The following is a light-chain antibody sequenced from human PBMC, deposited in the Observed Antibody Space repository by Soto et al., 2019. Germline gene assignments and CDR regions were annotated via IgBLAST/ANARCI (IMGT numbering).Light chain of an antibody. CDR2: DVS. V-gene: IGLV2-14*01. Sequence: QSVLTQPASVSGSPGQXITISCTGTSSDVGAYNYDSWYQQYPGEAPKVIIXDVSHRPAGVSNRFSGSKSGNTASLTISGLQTQDEADYYCSSYTSATTYVFGTGTKLTVL. J-gene: IGLJ1*01. CDR1: SSDVGAYNY. CDR3: SSYTSATTYV.